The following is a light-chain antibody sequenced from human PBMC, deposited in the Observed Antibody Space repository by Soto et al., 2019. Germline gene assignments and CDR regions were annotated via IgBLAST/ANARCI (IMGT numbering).Light chain of an antibody. CDR1: QAVPNN. Sequence: DLDFSPSPSFVSAAVGDRVTITCLPSQAVPNNMAWYQQKPGKPPKLLIYEESTLHSGVPSRFSGRKSGTQFTLTIDSLQPEAFATYYCQQVKTYPRTLGGGTKEDIK. J-gene: IGKJ4*01. V-gene: IGKV1-9*01. CDR3: QQVKTYPRT. CDR2: EES.